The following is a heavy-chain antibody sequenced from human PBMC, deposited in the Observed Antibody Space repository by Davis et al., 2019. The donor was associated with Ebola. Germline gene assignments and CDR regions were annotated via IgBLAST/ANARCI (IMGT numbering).Heavy chain of an antibody. Sequence: PGGSLRLSCAASGFTFSSYGMHWVRQAPGKGLEWVAVISYDGSNKYYADSVKGRFTISRDNSKNTLYLQMNSLRAEDTAVYYCARNSGSYEDYWGQGTLVTVSS. CDR3: ARNSGSYEDY. V-gene: IGHV3-30*03. D-gene: IGHD1-26*01. J-gene: IGHJ4*02. CDR1: GFTFSSYG. CDR2: ISYDGSNK.